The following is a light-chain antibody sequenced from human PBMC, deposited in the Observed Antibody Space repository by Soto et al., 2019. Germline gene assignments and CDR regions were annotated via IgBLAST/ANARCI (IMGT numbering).Light chain of an antibody. CDR2: EVS. Sequence: QSVLTQPASVSGSPGQSITISCTGTSSDVGGYNAVSWYQQHPGKAPQLMIYEVSNRPSGVSNRFSGSKSGNTASLTISGLQAEDEADYFCASYTSSSTAVFGTGTKVTVL. J-gene: IGLJ1*01. CDR3: ASYTSSSTAV. CDR1: SSDVGGYNA. V-gene: IGLV2-14*01.